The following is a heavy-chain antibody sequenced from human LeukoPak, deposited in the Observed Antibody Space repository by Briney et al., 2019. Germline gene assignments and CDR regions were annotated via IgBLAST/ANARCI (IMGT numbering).Heavy chain of an antibody. D-gene: IGHD3-22*01. Sequence: GTLTLSCAASGFTISSYALSWVRQAPGKGLEWVSAISGSGGSTYYADSVKGRFTTSRDNSNNTLYLQMSSLRAEDTAVYYCAQDRPTGIVNYDSSPHAFDIWGQGTMVTVSS. CDR1: GFTISSYA. J-gene: IGHJ3*02. V-gene: IGHV3-23*01. CDR2: ISGSGGST. CDR3: AQDRPTGIVNYDSSPHAFDI.